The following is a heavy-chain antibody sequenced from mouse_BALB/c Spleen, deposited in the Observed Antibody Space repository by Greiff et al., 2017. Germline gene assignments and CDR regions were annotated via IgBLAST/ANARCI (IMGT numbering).Heavy chain of an antibody. CDR2: IRNKANGYTT. CDR1: GFTFTDYY. Sequence: EVKLMESGGGLVQPGGSLRLSCATSGFTFTDYYMSWVRQPPGKALEWLGFIRNKANGYTTEYSASVKGRFTISRDNSQSILYLQMNTLRAEDSATYYCARCTVVRGYFDYWGQGTTLTVSS. D-gene: IGHD1-1*01. V-gene: IGHV7-3*02. CDR3: ARCTVVRGYFDY. J-gene: IGHJ2*01.